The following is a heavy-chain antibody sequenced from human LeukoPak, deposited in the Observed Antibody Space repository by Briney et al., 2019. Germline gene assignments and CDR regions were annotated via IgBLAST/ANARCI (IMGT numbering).Heavy chain of an antibody. CDR2: IVVGSGNT. D-gene: IGHD1-20*01. CDR1: GFTFTSSA. V-gene: IGHV1-58*02. Sequence: ASVKVSCKASGFTFTSSAMQWVRQARGQRHEWIGWIVVGSGNTNYAQKFQERVTITRDMSTSTAYMELSSLRSEDTAVYYCAAGPNYNWKTHGFDPWGQGTLVTVSS. CDR3: AAGPNYNWKTHGFDP. J-gene: IGHJ5*02.